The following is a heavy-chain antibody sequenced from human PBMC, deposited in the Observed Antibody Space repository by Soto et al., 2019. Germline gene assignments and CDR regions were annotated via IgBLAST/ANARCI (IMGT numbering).Heavy chain of an antibody. CDR2: INPNSGGT. V-gene: IGHV1-2*04. Sequence: ASVKVSCKASGYTFTGYYMHWVRQAPGQGLEWMGWINPNSGGTNYAQKFQGWVTMTRDTSISTAYMELSRLRSDDTAVYYCARAVAVAGAEYFQHWGQGTLVTVSS. D-gene: IGHD6-19*01. J-gene: IGHJ1*01. CDR1: GYTFTGYY. CDR3: ARAVAVAGAEYFQH.